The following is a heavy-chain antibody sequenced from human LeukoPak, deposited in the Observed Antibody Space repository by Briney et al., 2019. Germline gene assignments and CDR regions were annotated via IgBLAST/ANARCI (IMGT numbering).Heavy chain of an antibody. J-gene: IGHJ6*02. CDR3: AKAPPRRTTGDYYYYGMDV. Sequence: GGSLRLSCAASGFTFSSYAMSWVRQAPGKGLEWVSAISGSGGSTYYADSVKGWFTISRDNSKNTLYLQMNSLRAEDTAVYYCAKAPPRRTTGDYYYYGMDVWGQGTTVTVSS. D-gene: IGHD2-2*01. V-gene: IGHV3-23*01. CDR1: GFTFSSYA. CDR2: ISGSGGST.